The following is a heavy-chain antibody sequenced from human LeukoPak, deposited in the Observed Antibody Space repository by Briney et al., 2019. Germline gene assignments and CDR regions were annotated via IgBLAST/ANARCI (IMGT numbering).Heavy chain of an antibody. V-gene: IGHV1-8*01. Sequence: ASVKVSCKASGYTFTSYDINWVRQATGQGLEWMGWMNPNSGNTGSAQRFQGRVTMIRDTSRSTAYMELSSLTSEDTAVYYCARGPLVRLPSSFDPWGQGTLATVSS. J-gene: IGHJ5*02. CDR2: MNPNSGNT. CDR1: GYTFTSYD. CDR3: ARGPLVRLPSSFDP. D-gene: IGHD3-16*02.